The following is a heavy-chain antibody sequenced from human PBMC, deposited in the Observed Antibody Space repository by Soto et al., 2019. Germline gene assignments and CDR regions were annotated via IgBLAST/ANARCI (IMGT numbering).Heavy chain of an antibody. J-gene: IGHJ4*02. CDR1: GYTFTSYA. CDR3: ARSIVVVTALAY. CDR2: INAGNGNT. Sequence: QAQLVQSGAEEKKPGASVKVSCKASGYTFTSYAMHWVRQAPGQRREWMGWINAGNGNTKYSKKFQGRVTITRDTSASTAYMELSSLRSEDTAVYYCARSIVVVTALAYWGQGTLVTVSS. D-gene: IGHD2-21*02. V-gene: IGHV1-3*05.